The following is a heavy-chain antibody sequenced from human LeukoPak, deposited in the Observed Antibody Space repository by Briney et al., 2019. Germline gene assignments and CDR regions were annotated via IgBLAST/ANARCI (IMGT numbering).Heavy chain of an antibody. D-gene: IGHD3-22*01. CDR3: ARGVYYYDSSGYYPYFDY. Sequence: TGGSLRLSCAASGFTFSSYGMSWVRQAPGKGLEWVSAISGSGGSTYYADSVKGRFTISRDNSKNTLYLQMNSLRAEDTAVYYCARGVYYYDSSGYYPYFDYWGQGTLVTVSS. J-gene: IGHJ4*02. CDR1: GFTFSSYG. CDR2: ISGSGGST. V-gene: IGHV3-23*01.